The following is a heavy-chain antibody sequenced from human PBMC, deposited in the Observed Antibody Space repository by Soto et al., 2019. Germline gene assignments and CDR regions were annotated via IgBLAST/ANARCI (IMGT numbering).Heavy chain of an antibody. CDR1: WFTFSGSA. CDR2: IRSKANSYAT. CDR3: TKDRRGDYLSYEFDY. D-gene: IGHD3-16*01. Sequence: GSLRLSCEASWFTFSGSAIHWVLPTSGKWLEWVGRIRSKANSYATAYAASVKGRFTISRDDSKNTAYLQMNSLKTEDTAVYYCTKDRRGDYLSYEFDYWGQGALVTGSS. V-gene: IGHV3-73*01. J-gene: IGHJ4*02.